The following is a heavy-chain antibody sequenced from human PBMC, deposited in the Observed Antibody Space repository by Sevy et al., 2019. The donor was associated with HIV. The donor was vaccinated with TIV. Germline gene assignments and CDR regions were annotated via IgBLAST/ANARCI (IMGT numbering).Heavy chain of an antibody. J-gene: IGHJ6*02. CDR2: INHSGST. CDR3: ARATIGVRYYYGMDV. CDR1: GGSFSGYY. D-gene: IGHD5-12*01. V-gene: IGHV4-34*01. Sequence: ETLSLTCAVYGGSFSGYYWSWIRQPPGKGLEWIGEINHSGSTNYNPSLKSRVTISVDTSKNQFSLKLSSVTAADTAVYYCARATIGVRYYYGMDVWGQGTTVTVSS.